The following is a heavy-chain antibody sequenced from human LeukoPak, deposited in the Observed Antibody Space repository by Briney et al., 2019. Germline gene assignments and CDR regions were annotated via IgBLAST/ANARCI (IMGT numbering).Heavy chain of an antibody. CDR1: GFTFSSYS. Sequence: PGGSLRLSCAASGFTFSSYSMNWVRQAPGKGLEWVSYISSSSSTIYYADSVKGRFTISRDNAKNSLYLQMNSLRAEDTAVYYGARVLNTPDYWGQRTLVTVSS. D-gene: IGHD5-18*01. V-gene: IGHV3-48*01. CDR2: ISSSSSTI. J-gene: IGHJ4*02. CDR3: ARVLNTPDY.